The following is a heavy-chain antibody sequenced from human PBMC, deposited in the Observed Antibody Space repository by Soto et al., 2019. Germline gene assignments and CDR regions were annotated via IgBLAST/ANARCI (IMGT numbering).Heavy chain of an antibody. V-gene: IGHV4-61*01. CDR1: GGSVSRGSYY. Sequence: QVQLQESGPGLVKPSETLSLTCTVSGGSVSRGSYYWSWIRQPPGKGLEWIGYIYYSGSTNYNPSLKSRVTISVDTSKNQFSLKLSSVTAADTAVYYCARVRADYYDSSGYPVDYWGQGTLVTVSS. D-gene: IGHD3-22*01. J-gene: IGHJ4*02. CDR3: ARVRADYYDSSGYPVDY. CDR2: IYYSGST.